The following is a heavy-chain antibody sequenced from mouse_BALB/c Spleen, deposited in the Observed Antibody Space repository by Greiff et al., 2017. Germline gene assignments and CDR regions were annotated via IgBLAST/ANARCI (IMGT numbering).Heavy chain of an antibody. CDR3: ARDGSSYFDY. D-gene: IGHD1-1*01. CDR2: ISSGGST. V-gene: IGHV5-6-5*01. CDR1: GFTFSSYA. Sequence: EVQLVESGGGLVQPGGSLKLSCAASGFTFSSYAMSWVRQTPEKRLEWVASISSGGSTYYPDSVKGRFTISRDNARNILYLQMSSLRSEDTAMYYCARDGSSYFDYWGQGTTLTVSS. J-gene: IGHJ2*01.